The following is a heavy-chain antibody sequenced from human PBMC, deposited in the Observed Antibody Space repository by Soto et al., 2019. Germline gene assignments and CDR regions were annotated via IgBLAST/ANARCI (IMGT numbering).Heavy chain of an antibody. J-gene: IGHJ3*02. D-gene: IGHD1-26*01. V-gene: IGHV1-2*02. Sequence: ASVKVSCKASGYTFTGYYMHWVRQAPGQGLEWMGWINPNSGGTNYAQKFQGRVTMTRDTSISTAYMELSRLRSEDTAVSYCARAAIYSGSYFDAFDICGQGKMVTVSS. CDR3: ARAAIYSGSYFDAFDI. CDR1: GYTFTGYY. CDR2: INPNSGGT.